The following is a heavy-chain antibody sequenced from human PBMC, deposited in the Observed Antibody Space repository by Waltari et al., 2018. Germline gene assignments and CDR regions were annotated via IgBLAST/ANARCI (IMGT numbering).Heavy chain of an antibody. CDR1: GYTLTELS. J-gene: IGHJ4*02. Sequence: QVQLVQSGAEVKKPGASVKVSCKVSGYTLTELSMHGVSTATGKGLERMGGLDPEDGETIYAQKFQGRVTMTEDTSTDTAYMELSSLRSEDTAVYYCATARSYDFWSGNALGYWGQGTPVTVSS. V-gene: IGHV1-24*01. D-gene: IGHD3-3*01. CDR2: LDPEDGET. CDR3: ATARSYDFWSGNALGY.